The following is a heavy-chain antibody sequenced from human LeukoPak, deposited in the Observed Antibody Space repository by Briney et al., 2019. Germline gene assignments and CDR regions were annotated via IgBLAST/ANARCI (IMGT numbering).Heavy chain of an antibody. CDR3: ARHLPQGQRVPVVRGVLDAFDI. CDR1: GGSISSYY. D-gene: IGHD3-10*01. Sequence: LETLSLTCTVSGGSISSYYWSWIRQPPGKGLECVGYIYYSGSTNYNPPLKSRVTISIDKSKKQFSQKKSSVTAADTAVYYCARHLPQGQRVPVVRGVLDAFDIWGQGTLVTVSS. J-gene: IGHJ3*02. CDR2: IYYSGST. V-gene: IGHV4-59*08.